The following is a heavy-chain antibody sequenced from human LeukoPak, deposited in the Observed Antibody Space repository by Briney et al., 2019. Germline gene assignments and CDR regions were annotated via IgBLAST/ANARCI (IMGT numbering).Heavy chain of an antibody. CDR3: ARERAARGNAFDI. CDR1: GFTLSSNY. V-gene: IGHV3-66*01. CDR2: IYSGGST. J-gene: IGHJ3*02. Sequence: PGGSLRLSCAASGFTLSSNYINWVRQAPGKGLEWVSVIYSGGSTYYADSVKGRFTISRDSSKTTLYLQMDSLRAEDTAVYYCARERAARGNAFDIWGQGTMVTVSS. D-gene: IGHD6-6*01.